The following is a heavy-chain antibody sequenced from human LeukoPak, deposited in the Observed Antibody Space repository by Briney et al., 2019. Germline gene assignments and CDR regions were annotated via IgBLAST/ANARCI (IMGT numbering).Heavy chain of an antibody. J-gene: IGHJ4*02. CDR2: IYYSGST. CDR1: GGSISSSSYY. Sequence: PSETLSLTCTVSGGSISSSSYYWGWIRQPPGKGLEWIGSIYYSGSTYYNPSLKSRVTISVDTSKNQFSLKLSSVTAADTAVYYCARVSGSYGGLDYWGQGTLVTVSS. V-gene: IGHV4-39*01. CDR3: ARVSGSYGGLDY. D-gene: IGHD1-26*01.